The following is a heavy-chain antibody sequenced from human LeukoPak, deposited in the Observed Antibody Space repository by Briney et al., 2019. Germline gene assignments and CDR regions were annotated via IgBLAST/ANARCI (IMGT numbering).Heavy chain of an antibody. CDR3: AGGAGWLIDY. V-gene: IGHV3-7*03. J-gene: IGHJ4*02. Sequence: GGSLRLSCAASGFSFGRHWMNWARQAPGKGLEWVANLRQDGSEKNYVDSVKGRFTISRDNAKNSLFLQMDSLRAEDTAVYYCAGGAGWLIDYWGQGTLVTVSS. CDR1: GFSFGRHW. CDR2: LRQDGSEK. D-gene: IGHD3-16*01.